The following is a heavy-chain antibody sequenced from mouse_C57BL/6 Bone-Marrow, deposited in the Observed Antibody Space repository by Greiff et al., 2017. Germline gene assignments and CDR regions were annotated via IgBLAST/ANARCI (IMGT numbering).Heavy chain of an antibody. V-gene: IGHV1-53*01. CDR1: GYTFTSYW. CDR2: INPSNGGT. CDR3: ARAGILWLRRAWFAY. D-gene: IGHD2-2*01. Sequence: QVQLQQPGTELVKPGASVKLSCKASGYTFTSYWMHWVKQRPGQGLEWIGNINPSNGGTNYNEKFKSKATLTVDKSSSTAYMQLSSLTSEGSAVYYCARAGILWLRRAWFAYWGQGTLVTVSA. J-gene: IGHJ3*01.